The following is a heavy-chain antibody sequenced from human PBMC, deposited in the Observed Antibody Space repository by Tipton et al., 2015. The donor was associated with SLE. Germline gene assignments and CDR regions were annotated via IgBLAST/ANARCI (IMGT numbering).Heavy chain of an antibody. V-gene: IGHV4-34*01. J-gene: IGHJ4*02. CDR3: ARDRLGGVIVTTFDY. CDR2: INDSGTT. CDR1: GGSLNSGSFIAYY. D-gene: IGHD3-16*02. Sequence: TLSLTCAVYGGSLNSGSFIAYYWNWIRQPPGKGLEWIGEINDSGTTNYNPSLKSRVTISVDTSKNQFSLKLSSVTAADTAVYYYARDRLGGVIVTTFDYWGQGTLVTVSS.